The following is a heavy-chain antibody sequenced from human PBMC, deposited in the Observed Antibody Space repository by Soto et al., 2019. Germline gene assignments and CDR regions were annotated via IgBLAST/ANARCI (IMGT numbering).Heavy chain of an antibody. CDR3: TTDPRIAARYYFDY. Sequence: GGSLRLSCAASGFTFSNAWMSWVRQAPGKGLEWVGRIKSKTDGGTTDYAAPVKGRFTISRDDSKNTLYLQMNSLKTEDTAVYYCTTDPRIAARYYFDYWGQGTLVTVSS. D-gene: IGHD6-6*01. CDR2: IKSKTDGGTT. CDR1: GFTFSNAW. V-gene: IGHV3-15*01. J-gene: IGHJ4*02.